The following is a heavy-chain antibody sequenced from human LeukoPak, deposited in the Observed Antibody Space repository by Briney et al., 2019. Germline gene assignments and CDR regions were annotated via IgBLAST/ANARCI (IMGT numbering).Heavy chain of an antibody. J-gene: IGHJ4*02. CDR2: IWYDGSNK. CDR3: AREGAGSGEFDY. V-gene: IGHV3-33*01. CDR1: GFTFSSYC. D-gene: IGHD6-25*01. Sequence: PGGSLRLSCAASGFTFSSYCMHWVRQAPGKGLEWVAVIWYDGSNKYYADSVKGRFTISRDNSKNTLYLQMNSLRAEDTAVYYCAREGAGSGEFDYWGQGTLVTVSS.